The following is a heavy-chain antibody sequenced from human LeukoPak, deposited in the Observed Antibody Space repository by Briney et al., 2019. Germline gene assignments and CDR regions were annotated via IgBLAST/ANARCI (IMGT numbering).Heavy chain of an antibody. Sequence: SETLSLTCTVSGGSISSYHWSWIRQPPGKGLEWIGYIYYSGSTNYNPSLKSRVTISVDTSKNQFSLKLSSVTAADTAVYYCARAPPSYYYDSSGYLRPYYYGMDVWGQGTTVTVSS. J-gene: IGHJ6*02. CDR1: GGSISSYH. V-gene: IGHV4-59*01. D-gene: IGHD3-22*01. CDR3: ARAPPSYYYDSSGYLRPYYYGMDV. CDR2: IYYSGST.